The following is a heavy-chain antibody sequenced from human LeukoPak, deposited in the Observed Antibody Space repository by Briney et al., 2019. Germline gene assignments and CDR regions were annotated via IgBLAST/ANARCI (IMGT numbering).Heavy chain of an antibody. CDR3: ARDTSTLTYYYDSSGYYRGAFDI. CDR2: IYYSGST. CDR1: GGSISSYY. V-gene: IGHV4-59*01. Sequence: SETLSLTCTVSGGSISSYYWSWMRQPPGKGLEWIGYIYYSGSTNYNPSLKSRVTISVDTSKNQFSLKLSSVTAADTAVYYCARDTSTLTYYYDSSGYYRGAFDIWGQATMVTVSS. J-gene: IGHJ3*02. D-gene: IGHD3-22*01.